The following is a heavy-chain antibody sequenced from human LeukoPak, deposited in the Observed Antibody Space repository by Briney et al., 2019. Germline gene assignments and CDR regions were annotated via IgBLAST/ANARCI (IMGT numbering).Heavy chain of an antibody. CDR3: ARIRITIFGVVIIERENWFDP. J-gene: IGHJ5*02. D-gene: IGHD3-3*01. CDR1: GGSFSGYY. Sequence: SETLSLTCAVYGGSFSGYYWSWIRQPPGKGLEWIGSIYYSGSTYYNPSLKSRVTISVDTSKNQFSLKLSSVTAADTAVYYCARIRITIFGVVIIERENWFDPWGQGTLVTVSS. CDR2: IYYSGST. V-gene: IGHV4-34*01.